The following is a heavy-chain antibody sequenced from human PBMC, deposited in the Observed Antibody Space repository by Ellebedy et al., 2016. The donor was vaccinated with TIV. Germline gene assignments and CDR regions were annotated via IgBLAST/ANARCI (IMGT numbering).Heavy chain of an antibody. D-gene: IGHD3-16*01. J-gene: IGHJ4*02. CDR3: VIAVPRMMDYFDY. CDR1: GYTFTSYD. Sequence: ASVKVSXXASGYTFTSYDINWVRQATGQGLEWMGWMNPNSGNTGYAQKFQGRVTMTRNTSISTAYMGLSSLRSEDTAVYYCVIAVPRMMDYFDYWGQGTLVTVSS. V-gene: IGHV1-8*01. CDR2: MNPNSGNT.